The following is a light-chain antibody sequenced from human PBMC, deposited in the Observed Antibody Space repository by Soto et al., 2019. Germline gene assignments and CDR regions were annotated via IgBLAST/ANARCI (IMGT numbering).Light chain of an antibody. CDR3: QQHYSCQLT. CDR1: HGISNY. CDR2: AAS. V-gene: IGKV1-9*01. Sequence: DIHFTKSPSTLSESPGDRATITCRASHGISNYLAWYQQKPGKAPKLLISAASALQSGVPSRFSGSGSGTDFTLTIRSLQPEDFATYYCQQHYSCQLTFGGGTKVDIK. J-gene: IGKJ4*01.